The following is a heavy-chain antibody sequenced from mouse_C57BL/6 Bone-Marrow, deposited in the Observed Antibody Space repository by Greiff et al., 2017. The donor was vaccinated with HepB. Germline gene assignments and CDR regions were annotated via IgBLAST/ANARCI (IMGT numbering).Heavy chain of an antibody. CDR3: ATSNWDADWDFDV. CDR1: GFSLTSYG. CDR2: IWRDGST. J-gene: IGHJ1*03. V-gene: IGHV2-3*01. Sequence: QVQLQQSGPGLVAPSQSLSITCTVSGFSLTSYGVSWVRQPPGKGLEWLGVIWRDGSTNYHSALISRLSISKDNSKSQVFLILNSLQTDDTATYYCATSNWDADWDFDVWGTGTTVTVSS. D-gene: IGHD4-1*01.